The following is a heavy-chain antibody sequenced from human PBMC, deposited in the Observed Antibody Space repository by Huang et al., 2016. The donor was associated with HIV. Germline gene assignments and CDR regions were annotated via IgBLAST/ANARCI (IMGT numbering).Heavy chain of an antibody. CDR3: ARGPAPDY. CDR1: GGSFSGYY. Sequence: QVQLQQWGAGLLKPSETLSLPCAVYGGSFSGYYWTWIRQPPGKGREWIGGINHSGSTNYKASLKSRVRISVDTSKKQFSLKLKAVTAADTAVYYCARGPAPDYWGQGTLVTVSS. J-gene: IGHJ4*02. CDR2: INHSGST. D-gene: IGHD6-25*01. V-gene: IGHV4-34*02.